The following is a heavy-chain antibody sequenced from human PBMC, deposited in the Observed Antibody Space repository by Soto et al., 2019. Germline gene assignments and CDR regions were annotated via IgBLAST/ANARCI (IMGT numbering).Heavy chain of an antibody. CDR1: GYTFTGYY. CDR3: ARDRDGDYVGAFDI. V-gene: IGHV1-2*04. CDR2: INPNSGGT. Sequence: ASVKVSCKASGYTFTGYYMHWVRQAPGQGLEWMGWINPNSGGTNYAQKFQGWVTMTRDTSISTAYMELSRLRSDDTAVYYCARDRDGDYVGAFDIWGQGTMVTVSS. D-gene: IGHD4-17*01. J-gene: IGHJ3*02.